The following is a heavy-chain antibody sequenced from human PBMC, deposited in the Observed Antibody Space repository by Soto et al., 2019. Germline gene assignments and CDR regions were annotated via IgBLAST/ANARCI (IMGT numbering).Heavy chain of an antibody. D-gene: IGHD4-17*01. Sequence: ASVKVSCKASGYTFPNFGISWVRQAPGQGLEWMGWISFYNGNTKYAQKFQGRVTMTTDTSTRTAYMELRSLTSDDTAMFYCARDLPHYGAYTYMDVWGKGTTVTLSS. CDR2: ISFYNGNT. CDR1: GYTFPNFG. J-gene: IGHJ6*03. CDR3: ARDLPHYGAYTYMDV. V-gene: IGHV1-18*01.